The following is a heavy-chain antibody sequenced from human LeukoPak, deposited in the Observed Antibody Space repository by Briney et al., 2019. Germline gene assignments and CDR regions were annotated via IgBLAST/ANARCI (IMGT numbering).Heavy chain of an antibody. Sequence: RSETLSLTCAVYGGSFSDYYWSWIRQPPGKGLEWIGEINYSGSTNYNPSLKSRVTISVDTSKNQFSLKLSSVTVADTAVYYCARGRSRYCSSTSCLRGMDVWGQGTTVTVSS. CDR2: INYSGST. J-gene: IGHJ6*02. V-gene: IGHV4-34*01. CDR3: ARGRSRYCSSTSCLRGMDV. CDR1: GGSFSDYY. D-gene: IGHD2-2*01.